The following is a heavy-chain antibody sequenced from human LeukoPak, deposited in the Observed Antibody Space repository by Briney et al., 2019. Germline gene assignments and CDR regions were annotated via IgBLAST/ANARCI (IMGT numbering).Heavy chain of an antibody. CDR2: IYYSGST. V-gene: IGHV4-39*07. CDR1: GGSISSSSYY. D-gene: IGHD7-27*01. CDR3: ARAGGTNWGYFDY. J-gene: IGHJ4*02. Sequence: PSETLSLTCTVSGGSISSSSYYWGWIRQPPGKGLEWIGSIYYSGSTYYNPSLKSRVTISVDTSKNQFSLKLSSVTAADTAVYYCARAGGTNWGYFDYWGQGTLVTVSS.